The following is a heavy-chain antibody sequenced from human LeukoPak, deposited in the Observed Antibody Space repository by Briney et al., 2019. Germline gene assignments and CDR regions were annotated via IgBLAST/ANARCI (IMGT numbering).Heavy chain of an antibody. CDR1: GFTFRSYS. Sequence: GGSLRLSCAASGFTFRSYSMNWVRQAPVKGLEWVSSISSSSSYIYYADSVKGRLTISRDNAKNSLYLQMNSLRAEDTAVYYCARDQEGYIWGSYRPYYFDYWGQGTLVTVSS. J-gene: IGHJ4*02. CDR3: ARDQEGYIWGSYRPYYFDY. V-gene: IGHV3-21*01. CDR2: ISSSSSYI. D-gene: IGHD3-16*02.